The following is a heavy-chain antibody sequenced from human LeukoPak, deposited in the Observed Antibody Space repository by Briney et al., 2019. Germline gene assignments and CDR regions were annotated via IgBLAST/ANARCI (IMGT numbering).Heavy chain of an antibody. Sequence: ASVKVSCKASGYTFTGYYMHWVRQAPGQGLEWMGWINPNSGDTNYAQKFQGRVTMTRDTSISTAYMELSRLRSDDTAVYYCARGDIVVVPAAINWFDPWGQGTLVTVSS. CDR3: ARGDIVVVPAAINWFDP. V-gene: IGHV1-2*02. CDR1: GYTFTGYY. J-gene: IGHJ5*02. CDR2: INPNSGDT. D-gene: IGHD2-2*01.